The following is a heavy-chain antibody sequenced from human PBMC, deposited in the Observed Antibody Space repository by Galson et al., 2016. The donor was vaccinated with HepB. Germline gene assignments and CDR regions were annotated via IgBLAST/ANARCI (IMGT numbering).Heavy chain of an antibody. Sequence: SLRLSCAASGFNFRNAWMSWIRQAPGKGLEWVGRIRSNTDGGTTDYAAPVKGRFSIYRDDSRNMLYLQMNSLKIEDTGVYYCTTDFSDVGETNGYSNYWGQGILVTVSS. CDR2: IRSNTDGGTT. CDR1: GFNFRNAW. CDR3: TTDFSDVGETNGYSNY. J-gene: IGHJ4*02. D-gene: IGHD2-8*01. V-gene: IGHV3-15*01.